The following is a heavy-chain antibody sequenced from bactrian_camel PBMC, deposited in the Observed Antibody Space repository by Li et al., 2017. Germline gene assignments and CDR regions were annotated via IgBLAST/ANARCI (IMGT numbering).Heavy chain of an antibody. D-gene: IGHD1*01. CDR1: GYTYRPYC. J-gene: IGHJ4*01. Sequence: HVQLVESGGDSVQAGGSLRLSCSASGYTYRPYCMGWFRQAPGKGREGVATIANVGRTIYTDSVKGRATISKDNAMNTLYLQMNNLKPEDTATYYCAADRARWTYVRNCLGHLSVNGNWGQGTQVTVS. V-gene: IGHV3S53*01. CDR2: IANVGRT. CDR3: AADRARWTYVRNCLGHLSVNGN.